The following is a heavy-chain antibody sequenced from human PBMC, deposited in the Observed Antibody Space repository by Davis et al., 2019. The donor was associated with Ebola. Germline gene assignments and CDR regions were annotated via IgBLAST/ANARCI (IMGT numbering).Heavy chain of an antibody. J-gene: IGHJ4*02. D-gene: IGHD6-19*01. V-gene: IGHV3-23*01. CDR2: ISGSGGST. CDR1: GFTFSDYY. CDR3: AKAGGISGWYYFDY. Sequence: GGSLRLSCAASGFTFSDYYMSWIRQAPGKGLEWVSAISGSGGSTYYADSVKGRFTISRDNSKNTLYLQMNSLRAEDTAVFYCAKAGGISGWYYFDYWGQGTLVTVSS.